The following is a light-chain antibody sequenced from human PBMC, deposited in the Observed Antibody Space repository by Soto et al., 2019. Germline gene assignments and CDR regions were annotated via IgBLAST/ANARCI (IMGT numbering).Light chain of an antibody. CDR2: DVS. CDR1: SSSQW. V-gene: IGKV1-5*01. J-gene: IGKJ2*01. Sequence: DIQMTQSPSTLAASVGDTVTMTCRSSSQWLAWYQKKPGKAPKLLIYDVSNLERGVPPRFSGSTSGAESTLTLTGLQPDDLGTYYCQHTTDFTFGQGTKVEIK. CDR3: QHTTDFT.